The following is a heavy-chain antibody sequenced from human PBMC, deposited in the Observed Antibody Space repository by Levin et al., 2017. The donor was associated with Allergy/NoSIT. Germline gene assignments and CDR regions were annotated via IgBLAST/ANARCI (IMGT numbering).Heavy chain of an antibody. D-gene: IGHD3-22*01. Sequence: GGSLRLSCAASGFSFSKLAMSWVRQAPGKGLEWVSTFSASGPYYADSVKGRFTISRDNSKNTLSLEMNSLRDEDTAVYYCAKDHDSMGYPTFDYWGQGTQVTVSS. CDR3: AKDHDSMGYPTFDY. V-gene: IGHV3-23*01. CDR1: GFSFSKLA. J-gene: IGHJ4*02. CDR2: FSASGP.